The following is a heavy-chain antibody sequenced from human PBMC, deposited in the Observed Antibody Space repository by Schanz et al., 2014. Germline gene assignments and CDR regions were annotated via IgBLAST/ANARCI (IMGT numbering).Heavy chain of an antibody. CDR1: GFTFSSYG. CDR2: ISASGGST. Sequence: QVQLVESGGGVVQPGRSLRLSCVASGFTFSSYGMHWVRQAPGKGLEWVSTISASGGSTYYADSVKGRFTISRDNAKNTLYLQMNSLRAEDTAVYFCARAHGNNWYGKGLDYWGQGTQVTVSS. V-gene: IGHV3-NL1*01. D-gene: IGHD1-1*01. CDR3: ARAHGNNWYGKGLDY. J-gene: IGHJ4*02.